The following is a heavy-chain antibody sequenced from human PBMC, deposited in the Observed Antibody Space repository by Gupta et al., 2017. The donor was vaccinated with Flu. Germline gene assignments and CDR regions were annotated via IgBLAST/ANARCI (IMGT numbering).Heavy chain of an antibody. CDR3: VRERGPFDAFDI. D-gene: IGHD3-10*01. Sequence: VRQAPGKGLEWVAVIWSDGNNKFYADSVRGRFTFSRDNSKNTLSLQMNSLGDKDTAIYYCVRERGPFDAFDIWGQGTMVTVSS. V-gene: IGHV3-33*01. J-gene: IGHJ3*02. CDR2: IWSDGNNK.